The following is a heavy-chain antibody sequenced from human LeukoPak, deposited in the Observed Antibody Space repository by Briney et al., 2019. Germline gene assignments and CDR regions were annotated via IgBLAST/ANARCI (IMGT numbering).Heavy chain of an antibody. D-gene: IGHD7-27*01. Sequence: SETLSLTCAVYGGSFSGYYWSWIRQPPGKGLEWIGEINHSGSTNYNPSLKSRITISVDTSKNQFSLKLSSVRTADTAVYYCARHLTGLYDYWGQGTLVTVSS. CDR2: INHSGST. CDR3: ARHLTGLYDY. J-gene: IGHJ4*02. CDR1: GGSFSGYY. V-gene: IGHV4-34*01.